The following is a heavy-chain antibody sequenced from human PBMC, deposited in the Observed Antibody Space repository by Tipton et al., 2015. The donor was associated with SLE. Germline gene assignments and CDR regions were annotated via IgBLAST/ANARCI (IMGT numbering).Heavy chain of an antibody. V-gene: IGHV4-38-2*01. CDR3: ARGREWNWSPYYMDV. CDR1: GYSISSGFY. CDR2: MYHSGNT. J-gene: IGHJ6*03. Sequence: TLSLTCAVSGYSISSGFYWGWIRQPPGKGLEWIGSMYHSGNTYYNPSLRSRVTISVDTSKNQFSLTLNSVTAADTGIYYCARGREWNWSPYYMDVWGKGTTVTVSS. D-gene: IGHD1-1*01.